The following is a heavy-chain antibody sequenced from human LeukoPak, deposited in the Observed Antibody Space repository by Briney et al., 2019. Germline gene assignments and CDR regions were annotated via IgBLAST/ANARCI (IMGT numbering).Heavy chain of an antibody. Sequence: SVKVSCKASGGTFSSYAISWVRQAPGQGLEWMGGIIPIFGTANYAQKFQGRVTITADESTSTAYMELSSLRSEDTAVFYCARIMDYYDSSGTGYAFDIWGQGTMVTVSS. J-gene: IGHJ3*02. CDR1: GGTFSSYA. CDR3: ARIMDYYDSSGTGYAFDI. CDR2: IIPIFGTA. D-gene: IGHD3-22*01. V-gene: IGHV1-69*13.